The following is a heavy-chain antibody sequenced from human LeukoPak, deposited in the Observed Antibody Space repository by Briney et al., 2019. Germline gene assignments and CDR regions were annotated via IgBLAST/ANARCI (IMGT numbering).Heavy chain of an antibody. CDR3: AKRGYYYDSSGYYYFDY. CDR2: ITGSGGST. Sequence: GGSLRLSCAVSGFTFSSYAMSWVRQAPGKGLEWVSTITGSGGSTYYADSVKGRFTISRDNSKNTLYLQMNSLRADDTAVYYCAKRGYYYDSSGYYYFDYWGQGTLVTVSS. D-gene: IGHD3-22*01. CDR1: GFTFSSYA. J-gene: IGHJ4*02. V-gene: IGHV3-23*01.